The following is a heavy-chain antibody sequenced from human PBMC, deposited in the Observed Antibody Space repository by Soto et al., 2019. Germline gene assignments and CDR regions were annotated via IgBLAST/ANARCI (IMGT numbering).Heavy chain of an antibody. CDR3: ARDPFPDSGYDPLGSLSNWFEP. V-gene: IGHV1-69*13. J-gene: IGHJ5*02. CDR1: GGTFSSYA. CDR2: IIPIFGTA. Sequence: SVKVSFKASGGTFSSYAISWVRQAPGQGLEWMGGIIPIFGTANYAQKFQGRVTITADESTSTAYMELSSLRSEDTAVYYCARDPFPDSGYDPLGSLSNWFEPWGQGTLVTVSS. D-gene: IGHD5-12*01.